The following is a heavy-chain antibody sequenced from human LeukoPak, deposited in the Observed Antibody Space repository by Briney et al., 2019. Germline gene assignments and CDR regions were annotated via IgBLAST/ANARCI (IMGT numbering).Heavy chain of an antibody. CDR3: ARAFYYDSGSYYPPEY. V-gene: IGHV4-39*07. Sequence: PSETLSLTCTVSGGSISSSSYYWGWIRQPPGKGLEWIGSIYYSGSTYYNPSLKSRVTISLDTSKNQFSLKLSSVTAADTAVYLCARAFYYDSGSYYPPEYWGQGTLVTVSS. CDR1: GGSISSSSYY. D-gene: IGHD3-10*01. J-gene: IGHJ4*02. CDR2: IYYSGST.